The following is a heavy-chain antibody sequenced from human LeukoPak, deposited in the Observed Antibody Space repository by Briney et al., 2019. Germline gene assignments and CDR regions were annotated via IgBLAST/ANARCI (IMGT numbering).Heavy chain of an antibody. V-gene: IGHV1-2*02. D-gene: IGHD1-26*01. CDR1: GYTFTDSF. J-gene: IGHJ4*02. CDR3: ARHAILYSMDY. CDR2: INPSSGAT. Sequence: ASVKVSCKPSGYTFTDSFIHWVRQAPGQGPEWVGWINPSSGATTYAQSFHDRVTMTRDTSISTAYMELTRLTSDDTAVYYCARHAILYSMDYWGQGTLVTVS.